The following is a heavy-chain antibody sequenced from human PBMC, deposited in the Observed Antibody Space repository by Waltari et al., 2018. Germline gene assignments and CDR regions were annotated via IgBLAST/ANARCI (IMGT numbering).Heavy chain of an antibody. D-gene: IGHD3-10*01. CDR3: TTLARGGSGDY. CDR1: GFTFNTYW. V-gene: IGHV3-7*01. Sequence: EVQLVESGGGLVQPGGSLRLSCAASGFTFNTYWMKWIRQAPGKGLEVVANISPDGSQMFYVYVVKGRLTVSMDNAHNSLYLRMNNLGAEDTAVYYCTTLARGGSGDYWCQGTLVTVSS. J-gene: IGHJ4*02. CDR2: ISPDGSQM.